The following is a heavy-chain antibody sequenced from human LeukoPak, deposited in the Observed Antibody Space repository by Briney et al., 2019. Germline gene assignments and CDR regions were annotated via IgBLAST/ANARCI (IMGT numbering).Heavy chain of an antibody. V-gene: IGHV3-23*01. CDR2: ISGSGGST. J-gene: IGHJ4*02. CDR3: AKDVELLWFGEFLY. D-gene: IGHD3-10*01. Sequence: PGGSLRLSCAASGFIFSSYAMSWVRQAPGKGLEWVSAISGSGGSTYYADSVKGRFTISRDNSKNTLYLQMNSLRAEDTAVYYCAKDVELLWFGEFLYWGQGTLVTVSS. CDR1: GFIFSSYA.